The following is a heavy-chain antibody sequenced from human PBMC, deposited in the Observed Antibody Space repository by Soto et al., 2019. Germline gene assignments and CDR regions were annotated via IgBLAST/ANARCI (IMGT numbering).Heavy chain of an antibody. J-gene: IGHJ3*02. Sequence: EVQLVESRGGLVQPGGSLRLSCAASGFTVSLNYMSWVRQAPGKGLEWVSVIYTGGSTYYADSVKGRFTISRDNSKNTLHLQMNSLRSEDTSVYYCAGGSIWHDAFDIWGQGTMVTVS. V-gene: IGHV3-66*01. D-gene: IGHD6-13*01. CDR3: AGGSIWHDAFDI. CDR1: GFTVSLNY. CDR2: IYTGGST.